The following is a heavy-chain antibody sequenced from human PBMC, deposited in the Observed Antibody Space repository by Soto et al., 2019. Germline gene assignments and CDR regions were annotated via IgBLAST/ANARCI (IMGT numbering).Heavy chain of an antibody. D-gene: IGHD6-6*01. J-gene: IGHJ6*02. CDR3: ARVRSAARGDYYYGMDV. V-gene: IGHV1-2*04. Sequence: ASVKVSCKASGFTFINSAIQWVRQAPGQGLEWKGWINPNSGGTNYAQKFQGWVTMTRDTSISTAYMELSRLRSDDTAVYYCARVRSAARGDYYYGMDVWGQGTTVTISS. CDR2: INPNSGGT. CDR1: GFTFINSA.